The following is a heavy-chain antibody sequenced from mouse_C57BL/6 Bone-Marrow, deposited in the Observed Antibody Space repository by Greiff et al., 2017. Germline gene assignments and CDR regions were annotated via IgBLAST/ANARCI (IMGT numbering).Heavy chain of an antibody. CDR2: IDPSDSYT. Sequence: QVQLKQPGAELVRPGTSVKLSCKASGYTFTSYWMHWVKQRPGQGLEWIGVIDPSDSYTNYNQKFKGKATVTVDTSSSTAYMQLSSLTSEDSAVYYCAREDYYGSSYRFAYWGQGTLVTVSA. D-gene: IGHD1-1*01. CDR3: AREDYYGSSYRFAY. CDR1: GYTFTSYW. V-gene: IGHV1-59*01. J-gene: IGHJ3*01.